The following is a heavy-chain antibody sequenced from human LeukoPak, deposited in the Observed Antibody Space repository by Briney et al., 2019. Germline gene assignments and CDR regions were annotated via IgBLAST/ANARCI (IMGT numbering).Heavy chain of an antibody. V-gene: IGHV3-20*04. CDR1: GSTFDDYC. D-gene: IGHD2-21*02. CDR3: ARVAYCGGDCYTDYYYYYMDV. Sequence: GRSLRLSCAASGSTFDDYCTSWVRHPRGKGLEWVYGIPWNGSSTGYGDSEKGRFTISRDNAKTSLYLQMNSLRAEDTALYYCARVAYCGGDCYTDYYYYYMDVWGKGTTVTVSS. CDR2: IPWNGSST. J-gene: IGHJ6*03.